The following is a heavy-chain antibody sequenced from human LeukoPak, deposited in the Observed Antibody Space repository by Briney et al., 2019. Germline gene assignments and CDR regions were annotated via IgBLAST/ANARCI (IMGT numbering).Heavy chain of an antibody. CDR1: GFTFSDYY. CDR2: ISSSGYST. Sequence: GGSLRLSCAASGFTFSDYYMSWIRQAPGKGLEWGSYISSSGYSTYYADSVKGRFTISRDNAKNSLFLQMNSLRAEDTAVYYCARDRLSGVVDFWGQGTLVTVSS. CDR3: ARDRLSGVVDF. V-gene: IGHV3-11*04. J-gene: IGHJ4*02.